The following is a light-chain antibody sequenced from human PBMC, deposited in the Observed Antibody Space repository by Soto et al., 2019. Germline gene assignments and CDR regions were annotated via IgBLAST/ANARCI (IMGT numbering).Light chain of an antibody. CDR3: QQYGSSRFT. Sequence: EIVLTQSPGTLSLSPGERATLSCRASQSISSSYLAWYQQKPGQAPRLLVYGASSSATGISDRFSGSGSGTDFTLTISRLEPEDFAVYYCQQYGSSRFTFGPGTKVEIK. CDR1: QSISSSY. V-gene: IGKV3-20*01. J-gene: IGKJ3*01. CDR2: GAS.